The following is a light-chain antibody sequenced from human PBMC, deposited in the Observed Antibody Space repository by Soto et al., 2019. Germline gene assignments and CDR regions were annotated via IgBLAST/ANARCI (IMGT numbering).Light chain of an antibody. CDR2: GAS. CDR1: QSISDT. V-gene: IGKV3-15*01. Sequence: EIVMTQSPATLSVSPGGRATLSCRASQSISDTLAWYQQKPGQAPRLLIHGASTRAPGFPARFSGSGSGTDFTLTISSLQSEDFAVYYCQQYIKWPITFGQGTRLEIK. J-gene: IGKJ5*01. CDR3: QQYIKWPIT.